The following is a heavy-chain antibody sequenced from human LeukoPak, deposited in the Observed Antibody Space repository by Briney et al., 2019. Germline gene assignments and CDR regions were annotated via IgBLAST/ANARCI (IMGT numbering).Heavy chain of an antibody. CDR2: IYYSGST. Sequence: PSETLSLTCTVSGGSISSYYWSWIRQPPGKGLEWIGSIYYSGSTYYNPSLKSRVTISVDTSKNQFSLKLTSVTAADTAVYYCARRLAGTEDYWGQGTLVTVSS. V-gene: IGHV4-59*05. CDR1: GGSISSYY. D-gene: IGHD6-13*01. CDR3: ARRLAGTEDY. J-gene: IGHJ4*02.